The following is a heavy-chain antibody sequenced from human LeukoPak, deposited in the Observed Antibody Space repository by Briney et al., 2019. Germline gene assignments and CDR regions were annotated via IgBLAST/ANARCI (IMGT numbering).Heavy chain of an antibody. D-gene: IGHD1-26*01. CDR2: INHSGST. Sequence: SETLSLTCAVYGGSFSGYYWSWIRQPPGKGLEWIGEINHSGSTNYNPSLKSRVTISVDTSKNQFSLKLSSVTAADTAVYYRARRAPKYSGSAGGGFDYWGQGTLVTVSS. CDR3: ARRAPKYSGSAGGGFDY. CDR1: GGSFSGYY. J-gene: IGHJ4*02. V-gene: IGHV4-34*01.